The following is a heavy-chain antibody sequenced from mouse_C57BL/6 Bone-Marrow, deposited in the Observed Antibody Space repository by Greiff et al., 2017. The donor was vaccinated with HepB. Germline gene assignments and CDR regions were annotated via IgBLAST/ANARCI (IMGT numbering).Heavy chain of an antibody. J-gene: IGHJ4*01. CDR1: GFTFSDYG. D-gene: IGHD1-1*01. CDR3: ARRGTTVVARDYAMDY. V-gene: IGHV5-17*01. CDR2: ISSGSSTT. Sequence: EVKLVESGGGLVKPGGSLKLSCAASGFTFSDYGMHWVRQAPEKGLEWVAYISSGSSTTYYADTVKGRFTISRDNAKNTLFLQMTSLRSEDTAMYYCARRGTTVVARDYAMDYWGQGTSVTVSS.